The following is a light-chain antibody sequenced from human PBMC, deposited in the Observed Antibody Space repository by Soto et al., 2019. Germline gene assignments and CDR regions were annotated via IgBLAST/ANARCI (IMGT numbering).Light chain of an antibody. J-gene: IGKJ1*01. Sequence: DIQRTQSPATLSASVLDRVTITCRASQSITGWLAWFQQKPGKAPKLLISKASNLESGVPSRFSGSGSGTEFTLTISGLQPDDFATYYCQQYNTYSPWTFGQGTKVDIK. CDR2: KAS. V-gene: IGKV1-5*03. CDR3: QQYNTYSPWT. CDR1: QSITGW.